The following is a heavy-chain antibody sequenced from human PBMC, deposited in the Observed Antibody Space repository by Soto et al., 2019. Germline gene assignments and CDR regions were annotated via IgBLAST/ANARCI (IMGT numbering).Heavy chain of an antibody. CDR2: FDPEDGET. CDR3: ATAGVVVPAFDI. V-gene: IGHV1-24*01. Sequence: GASVKVSCKASGYTFTSYAMHWVRQAPGQRLEWMGGFDPEDGETIYAQKFQGRVTMTEDTSTDTAYMELSSLRSEDTAVYYCATAGVVVPAFDIWGQGTMVTVSS. D-gene: IGHD2-2*01. CDR1: GYTFTSYA. J-gene: IGHJ3*02.